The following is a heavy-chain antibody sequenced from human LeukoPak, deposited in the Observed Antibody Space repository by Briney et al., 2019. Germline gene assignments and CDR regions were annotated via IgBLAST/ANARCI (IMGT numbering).Heavy chain of an antibody. V-gene: IGHV1-69*05. CDR2: IIPIFGTA. D-gene: IGHD3-22*01. J-gene: IGHJ4*02. CDR3: ARSDSSGYYRPAGIPPFDY. CDR1: GGTFSSYA. Sequence: ASVKVSCKASGGTFSSYAISWVRQAPGQGLEWMGGIIPIFGTANYAQKFQGRVTITTDESTSTAYMELSSLRSEDTAVYYCARSDSSGYYRPAGIPPFDYWGQGTLVTVSS.